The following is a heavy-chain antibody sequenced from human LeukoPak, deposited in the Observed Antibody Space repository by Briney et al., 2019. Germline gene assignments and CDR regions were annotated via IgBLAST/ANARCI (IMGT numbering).Heavy chain of an antibody. CDR1: GGTFSSYA. Sequence: SVKVSCKASGGTFSSYAISWVRQTPGQGLEWMGGIIPIFGTANYAQKFQGRVTITADESTSTAYMELSSLRSEDTAVYYCASRYFTIYTSGFDYWGQGTLVTVSS. V-gene: IGHV1-69*01. CDR2: IIPIFGTA. D-gene: IGHD2/OR15-2a*01. CDR3: ASRYFTIYTSGFDY. J-gene: IGHJ4*02.